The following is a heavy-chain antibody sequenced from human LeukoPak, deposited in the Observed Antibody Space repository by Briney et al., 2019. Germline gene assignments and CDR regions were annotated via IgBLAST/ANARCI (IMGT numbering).Heavy chain of an antibody. Sequence: GGSLRLSCAASGFTFSSYSMNWVRQAPGKGLEWVSYISTSGSTIYYADSVKGRFTISRDNAKNSLYLQMNSLRGEDTAVYYCARAPRKDISGYYWFDYWGQGILVTVSS. D-gene: IGHD3-22*01. V-gene: IGHV3-48*04. J-gene: IGHJ4*02. CDR3: ARAPRKDISGYYWFDY. CDR2: ISTSGSTI. CDR1: GFTFSSYS.